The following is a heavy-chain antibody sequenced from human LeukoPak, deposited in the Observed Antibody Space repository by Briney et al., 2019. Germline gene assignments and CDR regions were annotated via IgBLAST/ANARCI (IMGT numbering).Heavy chain of an antibody. D-gene: IGHD6-6*01. J-gene: IGHJ6*03. CDR1: GGTFSSYA. Sequence: GASVKVSCKASGGTFSSYAISWVRQAPGQGLEWMGGIIPIFGTANYAQKFQGRVTITADESTSTAYMELSSLRSEDTAVYYCARGDSSSDYYYYYYMDVWGKGTTVTVSS. CDR2: IIPIFGTA. V-gene: IGHV1-69*13. CDR3: ARGDSSSDYYYYYYMDV.